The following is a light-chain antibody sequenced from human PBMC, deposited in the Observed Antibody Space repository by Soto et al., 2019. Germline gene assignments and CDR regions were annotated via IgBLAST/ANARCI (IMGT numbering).Light chain of an antibody. CDR3: QQYNNWWT. Sequence: EIVMTQSPATLSVSPGERATLSCRASQSVSNNLAWYQKKPGQAPRLLIYGASTRATGIPARFSGSGSGTEVTLTISSLQSEDFAFYYCQQYNNWWTFGQGTRVDI. J-gene: IGKJ1*01. CDR1: QSVSNN. CDR2: GAS. V-gene: IGKV3-15*01.